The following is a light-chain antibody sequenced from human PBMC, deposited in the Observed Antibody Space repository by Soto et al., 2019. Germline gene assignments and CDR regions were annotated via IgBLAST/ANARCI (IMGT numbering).Light chain of an antibody. V-gene: IGKV3-11*01. CDR1: QNVRNY. CDR3: QQRSDGVT. CDR2: DAS. Sequence: ETVLTQSRSTLSLSPGERATLSCRASQNVRNYLAWYQQKPGQAPRLLIYDASNRATGIPARFSGSGSGTDFTLTISSLEPEDFALYYCQQRSDGVTFGGGTKVEIK. J-gene: IGKJ4*01.